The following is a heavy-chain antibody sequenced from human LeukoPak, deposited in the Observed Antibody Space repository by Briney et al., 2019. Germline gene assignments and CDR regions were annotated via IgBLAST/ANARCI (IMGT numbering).Heavy chain of an antibody. V-gene: IGHV3-30*02. Sequence: PGGSLRLSCVASGFTFSTYGMHWVRQAPGKGLEWVAIIRHDGSNKYHGDFVKGRFTISRDNSKNTVYLQMNSLGVEDTAVYYCATQARDCGGTACNWGVVDYRGQGTLVTVSA. D-gene: IGHD2-21*01. J-gene: IGHJ4*02. CDR3: ATQARDCGGTACNWGVVDY. CDR2: IRHDGSNK. CDR1: GFTFSTYG.